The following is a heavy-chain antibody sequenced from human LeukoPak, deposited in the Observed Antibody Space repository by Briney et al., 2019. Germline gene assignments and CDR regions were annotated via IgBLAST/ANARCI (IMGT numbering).Heavy chain of an antibody. CDR2: IYTSGST. CDR1: GGSISSSSYY. V-gene: IGHV4-61*02. CDR3: ARVEGSWSLHYMDV. D-gene: IGHD6-13*01. Sequence: PSETLSLTCTVSGGSISSSSYYWGWIRQPAGKGLEWIGRIYTSGSTNYNPSLKSRVTMSVDTSKNQFSLKLSSVTAADTAVYYCARVEGSWSLHYMDVWGKGTTVTVSS. J-gene: IGHJ6*03.